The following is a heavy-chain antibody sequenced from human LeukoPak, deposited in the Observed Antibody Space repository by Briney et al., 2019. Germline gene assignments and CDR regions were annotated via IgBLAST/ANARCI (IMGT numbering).Heavy chain of an antibody. CDR3: ARENYGWFDP. D-gene: IGHD1-7*01. CDR2: ISSNGGRT. Sequence: PGGSLRLSCAASGFTFRSYGMHWVRQAPGKGLEYVSAISSNGGRTYYANSVKCRFTISRDNSKNTLYLQMNSLRAEDTAVYYCARENYGWFDPWGQGTLVTVSS. J-gene: IGHJ5*02. V-gene: IGHV3-64*01. CDR1: GFTFRSYG.